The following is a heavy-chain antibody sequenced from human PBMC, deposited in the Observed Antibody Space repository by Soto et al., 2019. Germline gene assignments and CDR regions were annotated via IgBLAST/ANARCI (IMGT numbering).Heavy chain of an antibody. V-gene: IGHV3-33*01. CDR1: GFTFSSYG. CDR3: AREGDGSGSYWRGFDP. CDR2: IWYDGSNK. Sequence: QVQLVESGGGVVQPGRSLRLSCAASGFTFSSYGMHWVRQAPGKGLEWVAVIWYDGSNKYYADSVKGRFTISGDNSKNTLYLQMNCLRAADTAVYYCAREGDGSGSYWRGFDPWGQGTLVTVSS. J-gene: IGHJ5*02. D-gene: IGHD3-10*01.